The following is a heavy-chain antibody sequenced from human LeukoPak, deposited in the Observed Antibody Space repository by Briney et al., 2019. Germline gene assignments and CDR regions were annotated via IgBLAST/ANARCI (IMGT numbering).Heavy chain of an antibody. CDR2: ISSRSITI. J-gene: IGHJ4*02. CDR3: ARLKAGF. CDR1: GFTFSDYY. V-gene: IGHV3-11*01. Sequence: PGRSLRLSCAASGFTFSDYYMSWIRQAPGKGLEWVAYISSRSITIHYADSVRGRFTISRDNAKRSVYLQMNSLGAEDTAIYYCARLKAGFWGQGTLVTVSS.